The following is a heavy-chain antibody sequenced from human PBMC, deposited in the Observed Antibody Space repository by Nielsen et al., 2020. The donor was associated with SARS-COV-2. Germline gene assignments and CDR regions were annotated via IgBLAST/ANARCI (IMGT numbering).Heavy chain of an antibody. CDR1: GYSISSGYY. CDR2: IYHSGST. Sequence: SETLSLTCTVSGYSISSGYYWGWLRQPPGKVLEWIGSIYHSGSTYYNPSLKSRVTISVDTSKNQFSLKLSSVTAADTAVYYCARGGIAAAGARFDNWGQGTLVTVSS. J-gene: IGHJ4*02. CDR3: ARGGIAAAGARFDN. D-gene: IGHD6-13*01. V-gene: IGHV4-38-2*02.